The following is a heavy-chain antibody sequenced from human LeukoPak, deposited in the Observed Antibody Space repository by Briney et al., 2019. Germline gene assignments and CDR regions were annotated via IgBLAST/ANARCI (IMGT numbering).Heavy chain of an antibody. D-gene: IGHD2-2*01. CDR3: ATDGGYAADY. Sequence: GGSLRLSCAASGFTFSSYAMSWVRQAPGKGLEWVSAISGSGGSTYYADSVKGRFTISRGNAGNTVYLQMNGLRAEDTAVYYCATDGGYAADYWGQGVLVTVSS. CDR1: GFTFSSYA. V-gene: IGHV3-23*01. J-gene: IGHJ4*02. CDR2: ISGSGGST.